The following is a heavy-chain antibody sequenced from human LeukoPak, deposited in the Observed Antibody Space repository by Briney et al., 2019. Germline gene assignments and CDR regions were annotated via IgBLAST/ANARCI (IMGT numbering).Heavy chain of an antibody. D-gene: IGHD5-18*01. V-gene: IGHV3-15*01. CDR3: TTEYSYGLGAYYFDY. Sequence: GGSLRLSCAASGFTFNNAWMSWVRQAPGKGLEWVGRIKSKTDGGTTDYAAPVKGRFTISRDDSKNTLYLQMNSLKTEDTAVYYCTTEYSYGLGAYYFDYWGQGTLVTVSS. J-gene: IGHJ4*02. CDR2: IKSKTDGGTT. CDR1: GFTFNNAW.